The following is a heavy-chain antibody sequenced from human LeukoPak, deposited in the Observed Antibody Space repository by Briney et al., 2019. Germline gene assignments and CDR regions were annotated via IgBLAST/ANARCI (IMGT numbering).Heavy chain of an antibody. CDR3: ARAAHYSSGDFDI. J-gene: IGHJ3*02. CDR1: GGTFSSHA. V-gene: IGHV1-69*06. D-gene: IGHD6-19*01. CDR2: IIPIFGTA. Sequence: ASVKVSCKASGGTFSSHAISWVRQAPGQGLEWMGGIIPIFGTANYAQKFQGRVTITADKSTSTAYMELSSLRSEDTAVYYCARAAHYSSGDFDIWGQGTMVTVSS.